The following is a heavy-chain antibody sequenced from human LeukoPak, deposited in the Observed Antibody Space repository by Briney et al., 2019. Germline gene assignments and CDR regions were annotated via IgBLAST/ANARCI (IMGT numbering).Heavy chain of an antibody. V-gene: IGHV1-69*04. J-gene: IGHJ4*02. CDR1: GGTFSSYA. D-gene: IGHD1-7*01. CDR2: IIPILGIA. CDR3: ASSTGTTARFDY. Sequence: GASVKVSCKASGGTFSSYAISWVRQAPGQGLEWMGRIIPILGIANYAQKFQGRVTITADKSTSTAYMELSSLRSEDTAVYYCASSTGTTARFDYWGQGTLVTVSS.